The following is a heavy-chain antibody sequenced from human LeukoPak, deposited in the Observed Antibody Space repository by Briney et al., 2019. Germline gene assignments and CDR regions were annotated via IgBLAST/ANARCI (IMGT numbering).Heavy chain of an antibody. Sequence: GGSLRLSCSVSGFTFSNYAMHWVRQAPGKGLEYVSGISSNGGRTYYADSVKGRFTISRDNSKNTMYVQMSTLRVEDTAVYYCVKDPHSSGRYYFDYWGQGTLVTVSS. J-gene: IGHJ4*02. CDR3: VKDPHSSGRYYFDY. CDR1: GFTFSNYA. V-gene: IGHV3-64*05. CDR2: ISSNGGRT. D-gene: IGHD6-19*01.